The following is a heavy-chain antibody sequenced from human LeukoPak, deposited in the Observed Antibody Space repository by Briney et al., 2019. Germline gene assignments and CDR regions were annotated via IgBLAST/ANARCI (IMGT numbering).Heavy chain of an antibody. CDR2: IYYSGST. CDR1: GGSISSSSYY. D-gene: IGHD3-3*01. Sequence: SETLSLTCTVSGGSISSSSYYWGWIRQPPGKWLEWIGSIYYSGSTYYNPSLKSRVTISVDTSKNQFSLKLSSVTVADTAVYYCARDSITIFGVVTRFDYWGQGTLVTVSS. J-gene: IGHJ4*02. V-gene: IGHV4-39*02. CDR3: ARDSITIFGVVTRFDY.